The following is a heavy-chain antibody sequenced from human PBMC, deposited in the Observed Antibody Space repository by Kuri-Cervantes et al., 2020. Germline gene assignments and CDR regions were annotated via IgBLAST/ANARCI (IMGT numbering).Heavy chain of an antibody. CDR3: AKVRGGYCSGGSCYSGVGYGMDV. CDR1: GFTFSSYS. Sequence: GESLKISCAASGFTFSSYSMNWVRQAPGKGLEWVSSISSSSSYIYYADSVKGRFTISRDNAKNSLYLQMNSLRAEDTAVYYCAKVRGGYCSGGSCYSGVGYGMDVWGQGTTVTVSS. CDR2: ISSSSSYI. J-gene: IGHJ6*02. V-gene: IGHV3-21*01. D-gene: IGHD2-15*01.